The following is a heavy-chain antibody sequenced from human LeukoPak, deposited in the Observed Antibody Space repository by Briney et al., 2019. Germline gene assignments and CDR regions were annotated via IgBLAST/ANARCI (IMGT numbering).Heavy chain of an antibody. CDR2: TSSDLKAN. D-gene: IGHD3-16*01. J-gene: IGHJ4*02. CDR1: GFTFRNYV. CDR3: AKWPEGAMDYFDY. V-gene: IGHV3-30*18. Sequence: PGGSLRLSCAASGFTFRNYVIHWVRQAPGKGPEWVAVTSSDLKANYYADSVKGRFTISRDNSKNTLYLEMSSLRVEDTAIYYCAKWPEGAMDYFDYWGQGTLVTVSS.